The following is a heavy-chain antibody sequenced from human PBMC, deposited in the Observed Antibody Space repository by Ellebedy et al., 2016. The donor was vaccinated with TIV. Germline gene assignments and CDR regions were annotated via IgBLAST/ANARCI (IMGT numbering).Heavy chain of an antibody. Sequence: GESLKISCKGSGYNFTNYWIGWVRQMPGKGLEWMGIIYPGDSDTRYSPSFQGQVTISVDKSVSTAYLQWSSLKASDTAMYYCTRLIAVAGSYYCDYWGQGTLVTVSS. CDR2: IYPGDSDT. D-gene: IGHD6-19*01. CDR1: GYNFTNYW. CDR3: TRLIAVAGSYYCDY. V-gene: IGHV5-51*01. J-gene: IGHJ4*02.